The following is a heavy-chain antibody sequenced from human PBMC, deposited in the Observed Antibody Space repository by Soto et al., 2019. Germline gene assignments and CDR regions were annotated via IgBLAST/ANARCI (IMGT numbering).Heavy chain of an antibody. V-gene: IGHV4-39*01. CDR2: VYCSGRT. J-gene: IGHJ3*02. CDR3: ANTYYDILTGYHDAFDI. CDR1: GGSISSCSYY. D-gene: IGHD3-9*01. Sequence: SETLSLTCTVSGGSISSCSYYWGWVRQPPGKGLECIGSVYCSGRTYYNPSLKSRVTISVDTSKNQFSLKLSSVTAADTAVYYCANTYYDILTGYHDAFDIWDQGTMVTVSS.